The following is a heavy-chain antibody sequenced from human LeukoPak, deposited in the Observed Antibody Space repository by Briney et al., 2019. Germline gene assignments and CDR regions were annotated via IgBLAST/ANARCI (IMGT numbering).Heavy chain of an antibody. J-gene: IGHJ4*02. D-gene: IGHD3-3*01. CDR3: TTDVAGYDFWSGYPNY. CDR2: IKSKTDGGTT. CDR1: GFTFSSYS. Sequence: KAGGSLRLSCAASGFTFSSYSMNWVRQAPGKGLEWVGRIKSKTDGGTTDYAAPVKGRFTISRDDSKNTLYLQMNSLKTEDTAVYYCTTDVAGYDFWSGYPNYWGQGTLVTVSS. V-gene: IGHV3-15*01.